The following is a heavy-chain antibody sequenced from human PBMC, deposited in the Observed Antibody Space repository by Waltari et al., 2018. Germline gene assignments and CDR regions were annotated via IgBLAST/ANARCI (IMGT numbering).Heavy chain of an antibody. J-gene: IGHJ6*02. V-gene: IGHV1-3*01. Sequence: QVQLVQSGAEVKKPGASVKVSCKTSGYSFINYAIHWVRQAPGQRPEWMGWIDAGNAITKYSEKFQDRLTIIRDTSASTVYMELSSLVSADTAVYSCARSNTLGQEPRWYYYYGLDVWGQGTTVTVSS. CDR3: ARSNTLGQEPRWYYYYGLDV. CDR1: GYSFINYA. CDR2: IDAGNAIT. D-gene: IGHD4-4*01.